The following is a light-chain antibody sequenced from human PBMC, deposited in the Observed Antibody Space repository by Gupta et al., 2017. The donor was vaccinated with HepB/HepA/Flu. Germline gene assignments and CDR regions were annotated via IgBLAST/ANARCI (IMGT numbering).Light chain of an antibody. CDR3: QSYDSSLSVV. CDR2: GIN. J-gene: IGLJ3*02. CDR1: SSNIGTGYD. V-gene: IGLV1-40*01. Sequence: QSVLTQPPSVSGAPGQRVTISCTGSSSNIGTGYDVHWYQQLPGTAPKLLIYGINKRPSGVPDRFSGSRSGTSASLAITGLQIEDEADYYCQSYDSSLSVVFGGGTKLTVL.